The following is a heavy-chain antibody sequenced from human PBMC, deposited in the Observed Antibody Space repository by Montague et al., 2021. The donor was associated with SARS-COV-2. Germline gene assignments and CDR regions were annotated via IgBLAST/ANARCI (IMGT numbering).Heavy chain of an antibody. D-gene: IGHD5-24*01. CDR3: AREDRWNWFDP. Sequence: SETLSLTCTVSGGSINNSYWSWIRQPPGKGLEWIGYIHYGGSTNYNPSLKTRVTISVDPAKNQFSLKMSSVTAADTAVYYCAREDRWNWFDPWGQGTLVIVSS. CDR2: IHYGGST. V-gene: IGHV4-59*12. CDR1: GGSINNSY. J-gene: IGHJ5*02.